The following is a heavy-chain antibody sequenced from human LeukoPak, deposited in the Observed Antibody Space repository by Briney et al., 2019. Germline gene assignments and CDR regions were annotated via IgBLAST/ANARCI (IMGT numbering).Heavy chain of an antibody. D-gene: IGHD1-26*01. V-gene: IGHV3-53*01. CDR1: GFTVSSNY. CDR2: LYDDGST. J-gene: IGHJ4*02. CDR3: ARGDRGYFDY. Sequence: PGGSLRLSCAASGFTVSSNYMSWARQAPGKGLEWVSVLYDDGSTYYADSVKGRFTISRDNSKNTLYLQMNSLRAEDTAVYYCARGDRGYFDYWGQGTLVTVSS.